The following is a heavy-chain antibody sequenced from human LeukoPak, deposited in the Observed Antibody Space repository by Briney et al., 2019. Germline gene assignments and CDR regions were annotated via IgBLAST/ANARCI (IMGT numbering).Heavy chain of an antibody. Sequence: EASVKVSCKASGYTFTGYYMHWVRQAPGQGLEWMGWINPNSGGTNYAQKFRGRVTMTRDTSISTAYMELSRLRSDDTAVYYCARRRIAAAWYAFDIWGQGTMVTVSS. CDR3: ARRRIAAAWYAFDI. V-gene: IGHV1-2*02. J-gene: IGHJ3*02. D-gene: IGHD6-13*01. CDR2: INPNSGGT. CDR1: GYTFTGYY.